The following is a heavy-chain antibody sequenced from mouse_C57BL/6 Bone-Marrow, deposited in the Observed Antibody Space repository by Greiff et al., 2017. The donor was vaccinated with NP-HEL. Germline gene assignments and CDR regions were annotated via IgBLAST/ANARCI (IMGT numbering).Heavy chain of an antibody. V-gene: IGHV7-1*01. J-gene: IGHJ1*03. Sequence: EVQVVESGGGLVQSGRSLRLSCATSGFTFSDFYMEWVRQAPGKGLEWIAASRNKANDYTTEYSASVKGRFIVSRDTSQSILYLQMNALRAEDTAMYSCVKDVLGYYGSSFYWYFDVWGTGTTVTVSS. D-gene: IGHD1-1*01. CDR1: GFTFSDFY. CDR2: SRNKANDYTT. CDR3: VKDVLGYYGSSFYWYFDV.